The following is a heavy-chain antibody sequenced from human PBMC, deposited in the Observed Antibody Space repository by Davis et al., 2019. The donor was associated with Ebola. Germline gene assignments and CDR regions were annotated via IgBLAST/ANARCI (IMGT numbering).Heavy chain of an antibody. CDR2: IKPDGSEQ. Sequence: GGSLRLSCVASGFTFSRFWMSWVRQAPGKGLDWVANIKPDGSEQYYADSVKGRFTISRDNAKNSLFLQVNSLRAEDTALYYCARAGNYASPHHFDYWGQGSLVTVSS. CDR3: ARAGNYASPHHFDY. D-gene: IGHD1-7*01. V-gene: IGHV3-7*01. J-gene: IGHJ4*02. CDR1: GFTFSRFW.